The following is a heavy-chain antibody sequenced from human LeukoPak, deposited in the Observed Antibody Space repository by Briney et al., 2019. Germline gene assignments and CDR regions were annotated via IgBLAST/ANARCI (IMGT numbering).Heavy chain of an antibody. CDR2: ISGGADSS. D-gene: IGHD2-2*01. V-gene: IGHV3-23*01. J-gene: IGHJ4*02. Sequence: GGSRRLSCAASGFTFSSYAMSWVRQAPGKGLEWVSGISGGADSSYYADSVKGRFTISRDNSKNTLYLQMNSLRAEDTAVYYCARGCSSTSCYGFDYWGQGTLVTVSS. CDR3: ARGCSSTSCYGFDY. CDR1: GFTFSSYA.